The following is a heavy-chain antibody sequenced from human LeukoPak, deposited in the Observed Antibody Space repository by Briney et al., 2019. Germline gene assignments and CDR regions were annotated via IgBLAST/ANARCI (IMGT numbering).Heavy chain of an antibody. J-gene: IGHJ3*02. CDR1: GGSFSGYY. V-gene: IGHV4-34*01. Sequence: SETLSLTCAVYGGSFSGYYLSWIRQPPGKGLEWIGEINHSGSTNYNPSLKSRVTISVDTSKNQFSLKLSSVTAADTAVYYCATARRPDAFDIWGQGTMVTVSS. CDR3: ATARRPDAFDI. CDR2: INHSGST.